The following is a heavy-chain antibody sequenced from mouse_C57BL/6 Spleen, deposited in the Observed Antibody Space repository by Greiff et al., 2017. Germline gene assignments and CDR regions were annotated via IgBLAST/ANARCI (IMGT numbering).Heavy chain of an antibody. CDR2: INPNNGGT. D-gene: IGHD2-3*01. V-gene: IGHV1-22*01. Sequence: LMEPGASVKMSCKASGYTFTDYNMPWVKQSHGKSLEWLGYINPNNGGTSYNQKFKGKATLTVNKSSSTAYMELRSLTSEDSAVSYCARYDGYYDGYWGQGTTLTVSS. CDR3: ARYDGYYDGY. J-gene: IGHJ2*01. CDR1: GYTFTDYN.